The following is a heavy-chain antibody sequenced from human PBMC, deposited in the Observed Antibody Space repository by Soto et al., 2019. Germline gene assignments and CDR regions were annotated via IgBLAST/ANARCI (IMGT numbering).Heavy chain of an antibody. D-gene: IGHD3-10*01. V-gene: IGHV3-7*01. CDR1: GFTLSTYW. CDR3: GTEQCGGSFDI. Sequence: GGSLRLSCVASGFTLSTYWMAWVRQTPGKGLECVANIRPDGNQINYVDSVKGRFTISRDNAKNSLFLEMNSPRHDDISVCFCGTEQCGGSFDIWGQGTTVTVSS. CDR2: IRPDGNQI. J-gene: IGHJ3*02.